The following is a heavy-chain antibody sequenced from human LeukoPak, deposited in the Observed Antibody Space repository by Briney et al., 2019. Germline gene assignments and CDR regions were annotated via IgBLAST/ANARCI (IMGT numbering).Heavy chain of an antibody. CDR1: GYRFSNYW. Sequence: GESLKISCKGSGYRFSNYWIGWVRHMPGKGLEWMVMIYPGDSDIRYSPSCQGQVTISADKSISTAYLQWSSLKASDTAMYYCARQEYCSGGSCYTWFDPWGQGTLVTVSS. V-gene: IGHV5-51*01. J-gene: IGHJ5*02. D-gene: IGHD2-15*01. CDR2: IYPGDSDI. CDR3: ARQEYCSGGSCYTWFDP.